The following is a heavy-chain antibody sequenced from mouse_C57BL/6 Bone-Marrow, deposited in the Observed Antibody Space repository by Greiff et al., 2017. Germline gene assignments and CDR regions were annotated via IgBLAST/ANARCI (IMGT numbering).Heavy chain of an antibody. V-gene: IGHV14-4*01. CDR1: GFNIKDAY. CDR2: IDPENGDT. J-gene: IGHJ2*01. D-gene: IGHD2-2*01. CDR3: TTHGSPYYFDY. Sequence: EVQLQQSGAELVRPGASVKLPCTALGFNIKDAYMHWVKKRPEQGLEWIGWIDPENGDTEYASKFQCKATITADTSSNTAYLQLSSLTSEDTAVYFCTTHGSPYYFDYWGQGTTLTVSS.